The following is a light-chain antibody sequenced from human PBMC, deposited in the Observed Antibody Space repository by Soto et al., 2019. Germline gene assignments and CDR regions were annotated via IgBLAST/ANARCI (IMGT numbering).Light chain of an antibody. CDR3: AAWDDSLNGQV. CDR1: SSNIGSNT. J-gene: IGLJ2*01. Sequence: QSVLTQPPSASGTPGQRVTISCSGSSSNIGSNTVNWYQQLPGTAPQLLIYSNNQRPSGVPDRFSVSKSGTSASLAISGLQSEDEADYYCAAWDDSLNGQVFGGGTKLTVL. V-gene: IGLV1-44*01. CDR2: SNN.